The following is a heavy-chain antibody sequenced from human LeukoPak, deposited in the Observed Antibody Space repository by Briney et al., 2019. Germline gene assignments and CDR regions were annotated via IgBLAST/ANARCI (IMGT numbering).Heavy chain of an antibody. CDR1: GFTFSTYC. CDR2: INPDGTTT. Sequence: GGSLRLSCAASGFTFSTYCMHWVRQAPGKGLVWVSRINPDGTTTSYADSVKGRFTISRDNAKDTVYLQMNSLRAEDTAVYYCARVSIGWYSFDYWGQGTLVTVSS. D-gene: IGHD6-19*01. J-gene: IGHJ4*02. CDR3: ARVSIGWYSFDY. V-gene: IGHV3-74*01.